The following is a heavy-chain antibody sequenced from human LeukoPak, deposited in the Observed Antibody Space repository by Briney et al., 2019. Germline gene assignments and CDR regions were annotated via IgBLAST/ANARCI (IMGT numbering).Heavy chain of an antibody. CDR1: GGSISSYY. V-gene: IGHV4-59*08. CDR2: IYYSGST. D-gene: IGHD3-3*01. J-gene: IGHJ4*02. CDR3: ARGDHYDFWSGYYQRQYYFDY. Sequence: SETLSLTCTVSGGSISSYYWSWIRQPPGKGLEWIGYIYYSGSTNYNPSLKSRVTISVDTSKNQFSLKLSSVTAADTAVYYCARGDHYDFWSGYYQRQYYFDYWGQGTLVTVSS.